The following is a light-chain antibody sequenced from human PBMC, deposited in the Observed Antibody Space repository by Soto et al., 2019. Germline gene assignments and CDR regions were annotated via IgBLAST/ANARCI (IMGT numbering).Light chain of an antibody. CDR2: DVS. Sequence: QSALTQPASVSGSPRQSITISCTGASSDVGGYTYVSWYQQHPGKAPKLMIYDVSDRPSGVSNRFSGSKSGNTASLTISGLQAEDEADHYCSSYTTSSSYFFGTGTKLTVL. CDR3: SSYTTSSSYF. J-gene: IGLJ1*01. V-gene: IGLV2-14*01. CDR1: SSDVGGYTY.